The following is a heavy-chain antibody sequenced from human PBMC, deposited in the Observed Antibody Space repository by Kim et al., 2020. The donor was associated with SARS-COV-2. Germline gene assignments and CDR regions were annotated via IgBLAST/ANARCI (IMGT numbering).Heavy chain of an antibody. J-gene: IGHJ2*01. Sequence: GGSLRLSCAASGFTFSSYAMSWVRQAPGKGLEWVSAISGSGGSTYYADSVKGRFTISRDNSKNTLYLQMNSLRAEDTAVYYCAKPRAYCGGDCYPWYFDLWGRGTLVTVSS. CDR3: AKPRAYCGGDCYPWYFDL. CDR1: GFTFSSYA. V-gene: IGHV3-23*01. CDR2: ISGSGGST. D-gene: IGHD2-21*02.